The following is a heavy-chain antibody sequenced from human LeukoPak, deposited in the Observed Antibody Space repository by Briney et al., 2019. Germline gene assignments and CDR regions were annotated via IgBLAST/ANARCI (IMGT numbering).Heavy chain of an antibody. CDR2: IYTSGST. CDR3: AREDYYYMDV. CDR1: AGSISSGSYY. V-gene: IGHV4-61*02. Sequence: SQTLSLTCTASAGSISSGSYYWSWIRQPAGKGLEWIGRIYTSGSTNYNPSLKSRVTISVDTSKNQFSLKLSSVTAADTAVYYCAREDYYYMDVWGKGTTVTVSS. J-gene: IGHJ6*03.